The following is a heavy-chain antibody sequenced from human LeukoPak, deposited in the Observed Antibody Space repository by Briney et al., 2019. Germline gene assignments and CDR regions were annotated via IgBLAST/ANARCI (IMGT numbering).Heavy chain of an antibody. CDR2: IYHSGST. CDR1: GGSISSYY. CDR3: ARQQRWFDP. V-gene: IGHV4-59*08. J-gene: IGHJ5*02. Sequence: SETLSLTCTVSGGSISSYYWSWIRQPPGKGLEWIGYIYHSGSTNYNPSLKSRVTISVDTSKNQFSLKLSSVTAADTAVYYCARQQRWFDPWGQGTLVTVSS.